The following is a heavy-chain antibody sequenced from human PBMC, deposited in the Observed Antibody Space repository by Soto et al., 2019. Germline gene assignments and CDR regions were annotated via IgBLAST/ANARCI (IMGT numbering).Heavy chain of an antibody. CDR1: DDSLSTYY. Sequence: ETLSLTCNVSDDSLSTYYWSWIRQSAGKGLEWIGRIYASGSTNYNPSLKGRVSMSVDTSKKQFSLKMMSVTAADTAMYYCARSAIPRGGWFRPWGQGVLVTVSS. V-gene: IGHV4-4*07. CDR3: ARSAIPRGGWFRP. J-gene: IGHJ5*02. D-gene: IGHD2-21*01. CDR2: IYASGST.